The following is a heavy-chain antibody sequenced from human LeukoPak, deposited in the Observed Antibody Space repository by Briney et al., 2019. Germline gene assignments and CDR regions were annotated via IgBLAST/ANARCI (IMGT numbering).Heavy chain of an antibody. CDR2: IVPIFDTP. CDR1: GGTFSSYA. Sequence: ASVKVSCKASGGTFSSYAISWVRQAPGQGLEWMGGIVPIFDTPNYAQKFQGRVTITADKSTSTAYMELSSLRSEDTAVYYCARVQNLYDFRYDYYYYMDVWGKGTTVTVSS. V-gene: IGHV1-69*06. D-gene: IGHD3-3*01. J-gene: IGHJ6*03. CDR3: ARVQNLYDFRYDYYYYMDV.